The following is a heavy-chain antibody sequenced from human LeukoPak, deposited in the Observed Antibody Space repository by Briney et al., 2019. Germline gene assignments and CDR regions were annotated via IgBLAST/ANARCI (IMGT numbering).Heavy chain of an antibody. CDR1: GGTFSSYA. CDR3: ARDLKAVAVAGEGY. Sequence: SVKVSCKASGGTFSSYAISWVRQAPGQGLEWMGGIIPIFGTANYAQKFQGRVTITADESTSTAYMELSSLRSEDTAVYYCARDLKAVAVAGEGYWGQGTLVTVSS. CDR2: IIPIFGTA. J-gene: IGHJ4*02. V-gene: IGHV1-69*01. D-gene: IGHD6-19*01.